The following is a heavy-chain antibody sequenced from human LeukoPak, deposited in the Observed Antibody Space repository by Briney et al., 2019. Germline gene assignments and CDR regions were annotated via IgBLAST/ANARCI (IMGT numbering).Heavy chain of an antibody. J-gene: IGHJ4*02. CDR2: IHSSGGS. V-gene: IGHV4-31*03. D-gene: IGHD1-26*01. Sequence: PSQTLSHTCTVSGGSISSGGYYWSWIRQHPGKGLEWMGHIHSSGGSSYYPSLKSRLTLSIDTSRNQLSLKLPSVTAADTAVYFCARLGSYHDFWGQGALVTVSS. CDR1: GGSISSGGYY. CDR3: ARLGSYHDF.